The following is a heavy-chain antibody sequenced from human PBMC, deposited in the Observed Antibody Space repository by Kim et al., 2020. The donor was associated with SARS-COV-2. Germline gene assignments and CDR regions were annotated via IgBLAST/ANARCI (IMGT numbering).Heavy chain of an antibody. CDR1: GYTFTSYD. Sequence: ASVKVSCKASGYTFTSYDINWVRQATGQGLEWMGWMNPNSGNTGYAQKFQGRVTMTRNTSISTAYMELSSLRSEDTAVYYCARVLTVYRIAAAGSGRFSFDIWGQGTMVTVSS. V-gene: IGHV1-8*01. CDR2: MNPNSGNT. D-gene: IGHD6-13*01. J-gene: IGHJ3*02. CDR3: ARVLTVYRIAAAGSGRFSFDI.